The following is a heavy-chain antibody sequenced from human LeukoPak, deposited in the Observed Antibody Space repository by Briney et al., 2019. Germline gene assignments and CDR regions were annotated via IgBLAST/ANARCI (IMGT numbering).Heavy chain of an antibody. CDR3: ARDTVTTFRFRDYYYYGMDV. CDR2: IYSGGST. J-gene: IGHJ6*02. Sequence: QTGGSLRLSCAASGFTVITNYMNWVRQAPGKGLEWVSVIYSGGSTYYADSVKGRFTISRDNSKNTLYLQMNSLRAEDTAVYYCARDTVTTFRFRDYYYYGMDVWGQGTTVTVSS. CDR1: GFTVITNY. D-gene: IGHD4-17*01. V-gene: IGHV3-53*01.